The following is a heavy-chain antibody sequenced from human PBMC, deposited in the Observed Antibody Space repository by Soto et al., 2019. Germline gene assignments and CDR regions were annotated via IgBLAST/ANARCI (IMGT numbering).Heavy chain of an antibody. J-gene: IGHJ3*02. D-gene: IGHD6-6*01. Sequence: PSETLSLTCAVYGGSFSGYYWSWIRQPPGKGLEWIGEINHSGSTNYNPSLKSRVTISVDTSKNQFSLKLSSVTAADTAVYYCARDGSWGQQLVDHDDAFDIWGQGTMVPVSS. CDR2: INHSGST. CDR3: ARDGSWGQQLVDHDDAFDI. V-gene: IGHV4-34*01. CDR1: GGSFSGYY.